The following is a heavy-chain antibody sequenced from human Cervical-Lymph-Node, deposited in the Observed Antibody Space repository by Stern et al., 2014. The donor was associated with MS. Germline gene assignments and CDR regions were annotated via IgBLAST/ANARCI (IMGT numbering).Heavy chain of an antibody. CDR1: GFTFGTYW. Sequence: EVQLVESGGGLVQPGGSLRLSCAASGFTFGTYWMHWVRQAPGKGLVWVSRINSDESSTTYADSVKGRFSISRDNDKNTLYLQMNSLRAEDTAVYYCARGVMVAATYAYDIWGQGTMVTISS. D-gene: IGHD2-15*01. CDR3: ARGVMVAATYAYDI. CDR2: INSDESST. V-gene: IGHV3-74*02. J-gene: IGHJ3*02.